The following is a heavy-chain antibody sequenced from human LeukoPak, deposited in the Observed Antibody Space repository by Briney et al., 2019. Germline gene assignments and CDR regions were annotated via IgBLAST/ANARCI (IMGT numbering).Heavy chain of an antibody. Sequence: GESLKISCKGSGYHFDNYWIGWVRQMAGKGLEWMGIIYPDDSDTRYSPSFQGQVTLSADKSINTVYLQWNSLKASDSGIYYCARLAGATYSYYAMDVWGQGTTVTVSS. J-gene: IGHJ6*02. CDR3: ARLAGATYSYYAMDV. CDR2: IYPDDSDT. V-gene: IGHV5-51*01. D-gene: IGHD6-25*01. CDR1: GYHFDNYW.